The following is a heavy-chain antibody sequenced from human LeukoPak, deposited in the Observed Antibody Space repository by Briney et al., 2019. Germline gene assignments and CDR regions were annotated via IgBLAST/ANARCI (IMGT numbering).Heavy chain of an antibody. CDR3: ARDLSWVSAFDI. V-gene: IGHV3-48*04. D-gene: IGHD3-16*01. CDR1: GFIFSSYS. Sequence: QPGGSLRLSCAASGFIFSSYSMNWVRQAPGKGREWVSYISSSSSTIYYADSVKGRFTISRDNAKNSLYLQMNSLRAEDTAVYYCARDLSWVSAFDIWGQGTMVTVSS. CDR2: ISSSSSTI. J-gene: IGHJ3*02.